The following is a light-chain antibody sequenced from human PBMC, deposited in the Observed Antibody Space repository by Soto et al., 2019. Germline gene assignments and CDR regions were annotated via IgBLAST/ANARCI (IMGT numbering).Light chain of an antibody. CDR1: QSVTNNF. CDR2: GAS. CDR3: QQHGTPLFT. V-gene: IGKV3-20*01. Sequence: IVLTQSPGTLSLSPGERATLSCGASQSVTNNFLAWYQQKPGQAPRLLIYGASSRATGVPDRFSGSGYGTELNLTISSMEPGDSAVDSCQQHGTPLFTFGPGTKVDIK. J-gene: IGKJ3*01.